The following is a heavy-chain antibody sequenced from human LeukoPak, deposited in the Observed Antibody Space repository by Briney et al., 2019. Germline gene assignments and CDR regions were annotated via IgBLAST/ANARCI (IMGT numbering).Heavy chain of an antibody. D-gene: IGHD6-13*01. J-gene: IGHJ6*02. CDR1: GYTFTGYY. CDR2: INPNSGGT. Sequence: ASVKVSCKASGYTFTGYYMHWVRQAPGQGLEWMGWINPNSGGTNYAQKFQGSVTMTRDTSISTAYMELSRLRSDDTAVYYCARVVAAAGTEYYYYGMDVWGQGTTVTVSS. V-gene: IGHV1-2*02. CDR3: ARVVAAAGTEYYYYGMDV.